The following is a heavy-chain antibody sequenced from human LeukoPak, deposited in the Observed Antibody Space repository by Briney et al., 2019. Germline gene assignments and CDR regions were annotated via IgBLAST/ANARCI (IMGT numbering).Heavy chain of an antibody. D-gene: IGHD6-19*01. Sequence: SETLSLTCAVYGGSFSGYYWSWIRQPPGKGLEWIGEINHSGSTNYNPSLKSRVTISVDTSKNQFSLKLSSVTAADTAVYYCARMSVAVAGTGGMDYWGQGTLVTASS. CDR3: ARMSVAVAGTGGMDY. V-gene: IGHV4-34*01. J-gene: IGHJ4*02. CDR2: INHSGST. CDR1: GGSFSGYY.